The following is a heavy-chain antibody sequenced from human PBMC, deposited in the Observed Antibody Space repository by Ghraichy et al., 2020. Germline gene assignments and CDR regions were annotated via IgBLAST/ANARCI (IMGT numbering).Heavy chain of an antibody. CDR3: VKVVPRKQLWLGYFDY. CDR2: IGSTGLTT. Sequence: GGSLRLSCSASGFSFRTYPMYWVRQAPGKGLEYVSAIGSTGLTTCYADSVKGRFAISRDNSKNTLYLQMSSLRPEDTAIYYCVKVVPRKQLWLGYFDYWGQGTLVTVSS. V-gene: IGHV3-64D*06. CDR1: GFSFRTYP. J-gene: IGHJ4*02. D-gene: IGHD5-18*01.